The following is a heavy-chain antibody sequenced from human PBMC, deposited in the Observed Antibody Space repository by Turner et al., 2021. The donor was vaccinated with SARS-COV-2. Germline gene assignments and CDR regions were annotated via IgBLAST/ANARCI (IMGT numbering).Heavy chain of an antibody. CDR2: NGSTT. CDR3: ATAESDY. Sequence: EVQLVASGGGLVQPGGSLRLSCAVSGFTFRSNWMHWVRQAPGKWLVWVSRNGSTTDYADSAKGRFSVARDNAKNTLYLQMNSLRADDTALYYCATAESDYWGQGTLVTVSS. J-gene: IGHJ4*02. D-gene: IGHD3-10*01. CDR1: GFTFRSNW. V-gene: IGHV3-74*01.